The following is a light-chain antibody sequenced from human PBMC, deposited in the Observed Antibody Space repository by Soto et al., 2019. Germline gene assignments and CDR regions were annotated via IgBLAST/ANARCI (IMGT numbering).Light chain of an antibody. CDR2: DDN. V-gene: IGLV1-51*01. Sequence: QSVLTQPPSVSAAPGQRVTISCSGSDSNIGNHYVSWYQQLPGTAPKVLIYDDNKRPSGTPDRFSGSKSGTSATLGITGLQTGDEADYYGGTWDSSLTAVVFGGGTKVTVL. J-gene: IGLJ2*01. CDR1: DSNIGNHY. CDR3: GTWDSSLTAVV.